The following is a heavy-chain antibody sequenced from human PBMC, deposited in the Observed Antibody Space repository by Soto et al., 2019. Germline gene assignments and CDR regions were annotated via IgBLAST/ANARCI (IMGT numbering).Heavy chain of an antibody. V-gene: IGHV4-59*01. CDR2: IYYSGDT. CDR1: GGSINSYY. D-gene: IGHD3-3*02. Sequence: SETLSLTCTVSGGSINSYYWSWIRQSPGKGLEWIAYIYYSGDTKYNPSLKSRVTRAVDTSKNQLSLKLSSVTAADTAVYYCARLHLYYYYGLDVWGQGTTVTVSS. CDR3: ARLHLYYYYGLDV. J-gene: IGHJ6*02.